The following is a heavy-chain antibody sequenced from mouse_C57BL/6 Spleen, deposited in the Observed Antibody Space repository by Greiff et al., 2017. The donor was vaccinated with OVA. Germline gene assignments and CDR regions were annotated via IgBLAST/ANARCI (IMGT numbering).Heavy chain of an antibody. CDR2: ISSGSSTI. CDR1: GFTFSDYG. V-gene: IGHV5-17*01. J-gene: IGHJ2*01. CDR3: ARDSNYVDY. Sequence: EVKLMESGGGLVKPGGSLKLSCAASGFTFSDYGMHWVRQAPEKGLEWVAYISSGSSTIYYADTVKGRFTISRDNAKNTLFLQMTSLRSDYTATYYCARDSNYVDYWGQGTTLTVSS. D-gene: IGHD2-5*01.